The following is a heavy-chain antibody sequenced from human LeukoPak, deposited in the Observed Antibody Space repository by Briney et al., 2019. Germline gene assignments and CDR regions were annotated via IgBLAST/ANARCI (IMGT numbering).Heavy chain of an antibody. V-gene: IGHV1-2*02. Sequence: GASVKVSCKASGYTFTSYYMHWVRQAPGQGLEWMGWINPNSCGTNYAQKFQGRVTMTSDTSISTAYMELSRLRSDDTAVYSCARGTDYGGNSLIPHHWGQGTLVTVSS. CDR1: GYTFTSYY. J-gene: IGHJ5*02. CDR3: ARGTDYGGNSLIPHH. D-gene: IGHD4-23*01. CDR2: INPNSCGT.